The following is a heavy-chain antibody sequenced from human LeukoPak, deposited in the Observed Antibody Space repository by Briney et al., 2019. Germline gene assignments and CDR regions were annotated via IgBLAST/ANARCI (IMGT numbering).Heavy chain of an antibody. D-gene: IGHD2-15*01. CDR1: GGSISRSGYS. CDR3: ATMSGGAFDI. J-gene: IGHJ3*02. V-gene: IGHV4-30-4*07. CDR2: IYYTGST. Sequence: SETLSLTCAVSGGSISRSGYSWSWIRQPPGKGLEWIGYIYYTGSTYYNPSLKSRVIVTVDTSKNEISLKLTSVTAADTAVYYCATMSGGAFDIWGQGTMVTVSS.